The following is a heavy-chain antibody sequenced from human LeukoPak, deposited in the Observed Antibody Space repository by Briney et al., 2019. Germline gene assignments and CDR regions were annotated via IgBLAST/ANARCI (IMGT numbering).Heavy chain of an antibody. CDR1: GFTFNTYA. CDR2: MSYDGSNT. Sequence: GGSLRLSCAASGFTFNTYAMHWVRQAPGRGLEWLALMSYDGSNTYYADSVRGRLTISRDNSKSALYLQMTNLRAEDTAVYYCAKDLEPSLKSYYYYYHCLDVWGQGTTVTVSS. J-gene: IGHJ6*02. D-gene: IGHD1-1*01. V-gene: IGHV3-30*18. CDR3: AKDLEPSLKSYYYYYHCLDV.